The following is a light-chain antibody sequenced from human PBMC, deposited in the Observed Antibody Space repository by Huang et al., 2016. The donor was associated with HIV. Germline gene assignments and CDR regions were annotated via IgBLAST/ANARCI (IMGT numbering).Light chain of an antibody. J-gene: IGKJ1*01. Sequence: EIVMTQSPATLSVSPGARATLSCRASQSVAKHFAWYQQKPGQAPRLLIYGASTRATGIPARFSGSGSGTEFTLTISSLQSEDFAVYYCHHYSNWPPTWTFGQGTKVEIK. CDR3: HHYSNWPPTWT. CDR2: GAS. V-gene: IGKV3-15*01. CDR1: QSVAKH.